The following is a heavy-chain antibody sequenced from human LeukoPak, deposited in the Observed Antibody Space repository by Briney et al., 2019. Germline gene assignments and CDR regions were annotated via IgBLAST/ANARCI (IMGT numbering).Heavy chain of an antibody. V-gene: IGHV3-53*01. CDR2: INDVDTA. CDR3: ARDMVHSSGAFDS. D-gene: IGHD3-22*01. Sequence: GGSLRLSCAVSGFTVSTNHMTWVRQAPGKGLEWVSAINDVDTAYYADTVKGRFTNSRDSAKNPLYLQMKSLRADDTAVYYCARDMVHSSGAFDSWGQGTLVTVSS. CDR1: GFTVSTNH. J-gene: IGHJ4*02.